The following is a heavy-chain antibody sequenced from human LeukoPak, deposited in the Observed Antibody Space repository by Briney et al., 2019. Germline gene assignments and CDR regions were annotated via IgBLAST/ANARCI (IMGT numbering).Heavy chain of an antibody. V-gene: IGHV3-74*01. Sequence: GVLRLSCAACGSYWMHWVRQAPGKGLVWVSHINSDGSWTSYADSVKGRFTISKDNAKNTVYLQMNNLRAEDTAVYYCVSFYETYWGRGTLVTVSS. D-gene: IGHD2/OR15-2a*01. CDR3: VSFYETY. J-gene: IGHJ4*02. CDR1: GSYW. CDR2: INSDGSWT.